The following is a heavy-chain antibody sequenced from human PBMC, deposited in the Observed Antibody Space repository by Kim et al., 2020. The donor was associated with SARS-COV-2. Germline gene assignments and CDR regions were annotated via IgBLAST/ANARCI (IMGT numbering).Heavy chain of an antibody. CDR3: ARDSRAAPGAYFDS. CDR1: VFIFTDYC. D-gene: IGHD6-25*01. Sequence: ASVKVSCKTSVFIFTDYCIHWLRQAPGQGLDWMGWLDTHTGSTIYAPKFQGRVVLTRNTSITTAYMDLSSLRSDDTAVYYCARDSRAAPGAYFDSWRQ. J-gene: IGHJ4*02. V-gene: IGHV1-2*02. CDR2: LDTHTGST.